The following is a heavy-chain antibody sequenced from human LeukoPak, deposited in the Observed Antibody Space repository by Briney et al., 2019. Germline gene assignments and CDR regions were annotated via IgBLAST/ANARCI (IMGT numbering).Heavy chain of an antibody. V-gene: IGHV3-23*01. CDR3: AKSLAVPGSPDY. D-gene: IGHD6-19*01. J-gene: IGHJ4*02. Sequence: PGGSLRLSCAASGFTFTNSAMTWVRQAPGKGLEWVSTFSGSVGNTYYEDSVKGRFTISRDNSENTRYLQMNSLRAQDTAVYYCAKSLAVPGSPDYWGQGTLVTVSS. CDR2: FSGSVGNT. CDR1: GFTFTNSA.